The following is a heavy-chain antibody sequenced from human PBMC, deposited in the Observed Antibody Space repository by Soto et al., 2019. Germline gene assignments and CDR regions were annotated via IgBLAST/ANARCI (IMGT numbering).Heavy chain of an antibody. CDR1: GGSISSYY. J-gene: IGHJ4*02. CDR2: IYYSGST. V-gene: IGHV4-59*01. Sequence: QVQLQESGPGLVKPSETLSLTCTVSGGSISSYYWSWIRQPPGKGLEGIGFIYYSGSTNYHPSLKSRVTISVDTSKNQFSLKLTSVTAADTAVYYCARGFCSGGSCYSRVFDSWGQGTLVTVSS. CDR3: ARGFCSGGSCYSRVFDS. D-gene: IGHD2-15*01.